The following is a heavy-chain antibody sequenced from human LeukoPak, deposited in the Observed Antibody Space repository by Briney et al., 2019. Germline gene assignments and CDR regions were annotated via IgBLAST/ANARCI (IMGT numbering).Heavy chain of an antibody. CDR1: GGSFSGYY. D-gene: IGHD2-2*01. J-gene: IGHJ6*03. V-gene: IGHV4-34*01. CDR3: ATAGYCSSTSCYWGYYYYMDV. CDR2: INHSGST. Sequence: PSETLSLTCAVYGGSFSGYYWSWIRQPPGKGLEWIGEINHSGSTNYNPSLKSRVTISVDTSKNQFSLKLSSVTAADTAVYYCATAGYCSSTSCYWGYYYYMDVWGKGTMVTVSS.